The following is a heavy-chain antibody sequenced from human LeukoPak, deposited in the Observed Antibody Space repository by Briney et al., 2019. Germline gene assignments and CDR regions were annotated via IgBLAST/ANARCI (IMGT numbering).Heavy chain of an antibody. CDR3: ARARSGDWPNYFFDH. D-gene: IGHD3/OR15-3a*01. J-gene: IGHJ4*02. V-gene: IGHV1-2*02. CDR2: ILPHSGDT. Sequence: ASVKVSCKASGYTFSGYYVHWVRQAPGQGLEWMGWILPHSGDTKYSQNFQGRLTMTGDTSISTAYMELSRLKSDDTAISYCARARSGDWPNYFFDHWGQGTLVTVSS. CDR1: GYTFSGYY.